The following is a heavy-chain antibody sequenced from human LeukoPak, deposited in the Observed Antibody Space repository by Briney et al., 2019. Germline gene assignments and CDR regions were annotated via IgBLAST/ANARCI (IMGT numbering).Heavy chain of an antibody. J-gene: IGHJ4*02. CDR1: GFTVSSNY. Sequence: GGSLRLSCAASGFTVSSNYMSWVRQAPGKGLEWVSVIYSGGSTYYADSVKGRFTISRDNSKNTLYLQMNSLRAEDTAVYYCARLPHGYVPHYWGQGTLVTVSS. CDR2: IYSGGST. V-gene: IGHV3-53*01. CDR3: ARLPHGYVPHY. D-gene: IGHD3-10*02.